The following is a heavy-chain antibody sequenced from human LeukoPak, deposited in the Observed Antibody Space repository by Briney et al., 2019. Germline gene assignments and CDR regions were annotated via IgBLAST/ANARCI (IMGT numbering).Heavy chain of an antibody. D-gene: IGHD3-3*01. CDR2: IKQDGSEK. CDR1: GFTVSSNY. V-gene: IGHV3-7*01. Sequence: GGSLRLSCAASGFTVSSNYMSWVRQAPGKGLEWVANIKQDGSEKYYVDSVKGRFTISRDNAKNSLYLQMNSLRAEDTAVYYCASSLLRFLEDWGQGTLVTVSS. CDR3: ASSLLRFLED. J-gene: IGHJ4*02.